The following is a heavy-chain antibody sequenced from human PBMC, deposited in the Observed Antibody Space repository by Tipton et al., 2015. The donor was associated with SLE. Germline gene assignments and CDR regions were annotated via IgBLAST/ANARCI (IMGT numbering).Heavy chain of an antibody. CDR1: GGSFDYA. Sequence: TLSLTCTVYGGSFDYAWSWIRQPPGKGLEWIGEIHHSAGAKYSPSLESRVTISIDTSKTQFSLMLSSVTAADTAVYYCARVKGKSGDDYWGQGTLVTVSS. CDR3: ARVKGKSGDDY. D-gene: IGHD1-26*01. V-gene: IGHV4-34*01. J-gene: IGHJ4*02. CDR2: IHHSAGA.